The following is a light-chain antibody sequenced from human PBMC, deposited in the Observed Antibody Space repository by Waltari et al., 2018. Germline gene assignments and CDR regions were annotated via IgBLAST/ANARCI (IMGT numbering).Light chain of an antibody. CDR2: GAS. Sequence: PGESATLSCRASQSLTKRYLAWYQQKPGQAPRLVIYGASSRAAGIPDRFSGSGSGTDFTLTISRLEPEDFAVYHCQQYGSSIMYTFGQGTKLEIK. CDR1: QSLTKRY. V-gene: IGKV3-20*01. CDR3: QQYGSSIMYT. J-gene: IGKJ2*01.